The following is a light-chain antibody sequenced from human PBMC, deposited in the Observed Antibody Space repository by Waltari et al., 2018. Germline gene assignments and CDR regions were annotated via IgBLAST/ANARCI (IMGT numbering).Light chain of an antibody. CDR1: SSNIGAGYD. CDR2: GNS. J-gene: IGLJ2*01. V-gene: IGLV1-40*01. CDR3: QSYDSSLSGYVV. Sequence: QSVLTQPPSVSGAPGQRVTTPCTGSSSNIGAGYDVPWYQQLPGTAPKLLIYGNSNRPSGVPDRFSGSKSGTSASLAITGLQAEDEADYYCQSYDSSLSGYVVFGGGTKLTVL.